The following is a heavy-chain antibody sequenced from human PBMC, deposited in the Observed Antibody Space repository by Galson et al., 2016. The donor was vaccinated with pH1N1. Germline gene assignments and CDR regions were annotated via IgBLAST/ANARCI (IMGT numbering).Heavy chain of an antibody. CDR1: GDSVSSNSAT. CDR2: TYYRSKWYN. CDR3: ARGVIDYDFWSGYQDHAAFDI. Sequence: FAISGDSVSSNSATWNWIRQSPSRGLEWLGRTYYRSKWYNDYAESVKSRIIISPDTSKNQLSLQLNSVTPADTAVYYCARGVIDYDFWSGYQDHAAFDIWGRGTMVIVSS. D-gene: IGHD3-3*01. V-gene: IGHV6-1*01. J-gene: IGHJ3*02.